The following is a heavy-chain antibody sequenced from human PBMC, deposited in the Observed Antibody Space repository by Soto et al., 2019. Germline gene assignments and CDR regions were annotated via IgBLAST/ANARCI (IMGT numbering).Heavy chain of an antibody. J-gene: IGHJ4*02. D-gene: IGHD1-26*01. Sequence: GGSLRLSCAASGFTFSNYWMHWVRLTPGMGLVWVSHINIDGNDTTYADSVRGRFTISRDNAKNTLYLQMNSLRAEDTAVYYCVRDDIGVGFDYWGLGTPVTVSS. CDR3: VRDDIGVGFDY. CDR2: INIDGNDT. V-gene: IGHV3-74*01. CDR1: GFTFSNYW.